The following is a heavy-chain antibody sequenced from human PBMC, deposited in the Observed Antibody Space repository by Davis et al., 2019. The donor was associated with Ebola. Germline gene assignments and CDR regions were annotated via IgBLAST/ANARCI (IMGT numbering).Heavy chain of an antibody. D-gene: IGHD2-8*02. CDR3: TRDRSVYCTGGVCHSDYYYYGMDV. CDR2: IRSKAYGGTT. CDR1: GFTFGDYA. Sequence: GGSLRLSCTASGFTFGDYAMSWFRQAPGKGLEWVGFIRSKAYGGTTEYAASVKGRFTISRDDSKSIAYLQMNSLKTEDTAVYYCTRDRSVYCTGGVCHSDYYYYGMDVWGQGTTVTVSS. V-gene: IGHV3-49*03. J-gene: IGHJ6*02.